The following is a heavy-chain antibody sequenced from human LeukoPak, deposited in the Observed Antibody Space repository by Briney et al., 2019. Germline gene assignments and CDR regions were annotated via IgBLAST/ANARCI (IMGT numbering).Heavy chain of an antibody. D-gene: IGHD5-18*01. V-gene: IGHV3-13*01. CDR2: IGTTDDT. CDR1: GFTFSAYD. J-gene: IGHJ4*02. CDR3: ARDRRLQLWSPAGFDY. Sequence: GGSLRLSCAASGFTFSAYDMNWVRQATGKGLVWVSAIGTTDDTYYPGSMKGRFTISRENAKNSLYLQMNSLRAEDTAVYYCARDRRLQLWSPAGFDYWGQGTLVTASS.